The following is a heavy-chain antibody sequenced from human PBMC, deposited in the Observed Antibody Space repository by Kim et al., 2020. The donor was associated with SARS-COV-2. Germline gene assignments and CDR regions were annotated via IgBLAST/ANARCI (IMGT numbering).Heavy chain of an antibody. CDR2: ISYDGSNK. Sequence: GGSLRLSCAASGFTFSSYAMHWVRQAPGKGLEWVAVISYDGSNKYYADSVKGRFTISRDNSKNTLYLQMNSLRAEDTAVYYCARPTVTTALGPFDPWGQGTLVTVSS. D-gene: IGHD4-17*01. CDR3: ARPTVTTALGPFDP. V-gene: IGHV3-30*04. J-gene: IGHJ5*02. CDR1: GFTFSSYA.